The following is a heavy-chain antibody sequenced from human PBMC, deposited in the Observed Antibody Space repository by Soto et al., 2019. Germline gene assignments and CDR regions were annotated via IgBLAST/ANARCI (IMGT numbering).Heavy chain of an antibody. J-gene: IGHJ4*02. CDR3: ARQRRRTTCHADY. CDR1: GGSITTTTHY. V-gene: IGHV4-39*01. Sequence: QLQLQESGPGLVKPSETLSLICTVSGGSITTTTHYWGWIRQPPGKGLEWIGNIYYSGSTYYTPSLKSRAPLSVDTSNNQFSLRLSSVTAADTAVYYCARQRRRTTCHADYWGQGTLVTVSP. CDR2: IYYSGST.